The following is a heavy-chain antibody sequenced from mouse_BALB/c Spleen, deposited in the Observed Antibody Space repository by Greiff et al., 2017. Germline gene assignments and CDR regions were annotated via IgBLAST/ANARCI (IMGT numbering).Heavy chain of an antibody. J-gene: IGHJ4*01. D-gene: IGHD4-1*01. CDR1: GYSITSDYA. V-gene: IGHV3-2*02. CDR3: ARSPLGREAMDY. CDR2: ISYSGST. Sequence: EVKLVESGPGLVKPSQSLSLTCTVTGYSITSDYAWNWIRQFPGNKLEWMGYISYSGSTSYNPSLKSRISITRDTSKNQFFLQLNSVTTEDTATYYCARSPLGREAMDYWGQGTSATVSS.